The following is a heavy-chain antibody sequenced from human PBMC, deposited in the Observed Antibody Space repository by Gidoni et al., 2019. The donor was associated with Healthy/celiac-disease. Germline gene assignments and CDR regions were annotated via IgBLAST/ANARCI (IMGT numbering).Heavy chain of an antibody. CDR2: IYPGDSDT. D-gene: IGHD3-22*01. CDR3: AVGGWNYYDSSGYLLRGSDAFDI. CDR1: GYSFTSYW. V-gene: IGHV5-51*01. Sequence: EVQLVQSGAEVKKPGESLKISCKGSGYSFTSYWIGWVRQMPGKGLEWMGIIYPGDSDTRYSPSFQGQVTISADKSISTAYLQWSSLKASDNAMYYCAVGGWNYYDSSGYLLRGSDAFDIWGQGTMVTVSS. J-gene: IGHJ3*02.